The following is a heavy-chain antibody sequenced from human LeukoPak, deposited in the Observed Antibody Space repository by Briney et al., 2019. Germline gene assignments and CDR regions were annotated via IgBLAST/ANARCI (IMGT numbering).Heavy chain of an antibody. CDR3: ARDSPQALAILHAFDI. J-gene: IGHJ3*02. Sequence: GGPLRLSCAASGFTFSSYTMNWVRQAPGKGLEWVSKISSSSSTIYYADSVKGRFTISRDNAKNSLYLQMNSLRAEDTAVYYCARDSPQALAILHAFDIWGHGTMVTVSS. D-gene: IGHD5-12*01. CDR1: GFTFSSYT. V-gene: IGHV3-48*01. CDR2: ISSSSSTI.